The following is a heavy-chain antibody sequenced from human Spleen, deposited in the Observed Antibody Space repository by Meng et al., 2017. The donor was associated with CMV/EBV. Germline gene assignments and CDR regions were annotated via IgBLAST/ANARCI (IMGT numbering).Heavy chain of an antibody. D-gene: IGHD3-3*01. CDR1: GFTFDDYA. CDR3: ARGRITIFGVVVPYYFDY. Sequence: SLKISCVASGFTFDDYAIHWVRPAPGKGLEWVSGISWNIVNIAYAASVKGRFTISRDNAKNSVYLQMNSLRAEDTAVYYCARGRITIFGVVVPYYFDYWGQGALVTVSS. CDR2: ISWNIVNI. V-gene: IGHV3-9*01. J-gene: IGHJ4*02.